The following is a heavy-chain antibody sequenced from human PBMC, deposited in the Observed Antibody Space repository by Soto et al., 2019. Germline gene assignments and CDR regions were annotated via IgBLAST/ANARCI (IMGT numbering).Heavy chain of an antibody. V-gene: IGHV4-59*01. Sequence: SETLSLTCTVSGDSISSYYWSWIRQPPGKGLEWIGYIYFSGSTSYNPSLKNRVTISIDTAKNQFSLKLSSVTAADTALYYCARTVLAGGNFYFDSWGQGILVTVS. J-gene: IGHJ4*02. CDR3: ARTVLAGGNFYFDS. CDR2: IYFSGST. D-gene: IGHD2-21*01. CDR1: GDSISSYY.